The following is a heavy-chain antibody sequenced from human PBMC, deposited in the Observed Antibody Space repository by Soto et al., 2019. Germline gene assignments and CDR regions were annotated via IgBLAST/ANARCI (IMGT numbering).Heavy chain of an antibody. CDR2: ISAVTSTM. V-gene: IGHV3-48*02. D-gene: IGHD5-18*01. CDR3: ARVLSRDGYHFDH. CDR1: GFTFSSFG. Sequence: EVQLVESGGAVVQPGGSLSLSCAASGFTFSSFGMNWVRQAPGKGLEWVSYISAVTSTMYYADSVKGRFSISRDNAKDSLFLHMNNLRDEDTAVYYCARVLSRDGYHFDHWGQGTLVTVSS. J-gene: IGHJ4*02.